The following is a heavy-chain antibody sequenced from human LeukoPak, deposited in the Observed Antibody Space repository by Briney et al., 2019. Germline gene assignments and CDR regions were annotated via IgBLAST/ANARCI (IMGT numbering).Heavy chain of an antibody. CDR1: GGSISSSNW. CDR2: INHSGST. CDR3: ARHPWVSGYYRPGGWFDP. J-gene: IGHJ5*02. D-gene: IGHD3-9*01. V-gene: IGHV4-4*02. Sequence: SETLSLTCAVSGGSISSSNWWSWIRQPPGKGLEWIGEINHSGSTNYNPSLKSRVTISVDTSKNQFSLKLSSVTAADTAVYYCARHPWVSGYYRPGGWFDPWGQGTLVTVSS.